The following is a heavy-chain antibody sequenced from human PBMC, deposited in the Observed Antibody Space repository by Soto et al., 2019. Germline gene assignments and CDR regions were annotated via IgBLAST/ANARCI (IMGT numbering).Heavy chain of an antibody. CDR3: ARGRRRFLEWLSSYGMDV. CDR2: INHSGST. J-gene: IGHJ6*02. Sequence: SLTCAVYGGSFSGYYWSWIRQPPGKGLEWIGEINHSGSTNYNPSLKSRVTISVDTSKNQFSLKLSSVTAADTAVYYCARGRRRFLEWLSSYGMDVWGQGTTVTVSS. D-gene: IGHD3-3*01. CDR1: GGSFSGYY. V-gene: IGHV4-34*01.